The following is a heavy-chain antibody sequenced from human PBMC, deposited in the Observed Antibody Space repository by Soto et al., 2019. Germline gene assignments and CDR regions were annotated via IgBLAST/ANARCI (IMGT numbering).Heavy chain of an antibody. CDR2: ISYDGSNT. Sequence: QVQLVESGGGVVQPGRSLRLSCAASGFTFRSYGMHWVRQAPGKGLEWVAVISYDGSNTYYADSVKGRFTISRDNSKKTRFLQTNSLRAEATAVYYCAKEQVAGGYYYYYYGMDVWGQGTTVTVSS. CDR1: GFTFRSYG. D-gene: IGHD5-12*01. V-gene: IGHV3-30*18. J-gene: IGHJ6*02. CDR3: AKEQVAGGYYYYYYGMDV.